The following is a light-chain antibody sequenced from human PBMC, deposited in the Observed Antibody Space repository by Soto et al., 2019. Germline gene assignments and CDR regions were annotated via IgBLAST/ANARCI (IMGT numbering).Light chain of an antibody. J-gene: IGLJ1*01. CDR1: SSNIGGNS. Sequence: SVLTQPPSVSAAPGQKVTISCSGSSSNIGGNSVSWYQQLPGTAPKLLIYDDDMRPSGIPDRFSGSKSGTSATLGITGFRTGDEADYYCGSWDSSLSAYVFGTGTKVTVL. CDR2: DDD. V-gene: IGLV1-51*01. CDR3: GSWDSSLSAYV.